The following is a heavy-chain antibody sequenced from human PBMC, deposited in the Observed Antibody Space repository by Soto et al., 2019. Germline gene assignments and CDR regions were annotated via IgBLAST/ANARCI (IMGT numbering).Heavy chain of an antibody. V-gene: IGHV4-59*01. CDR1: GGSMSSYF. Sequence: SETLSLTCTVSGGSMSSYFWSWIRQPPGRGLEWIAYVYYSGSTKHNPSLKSRVIISVDTSKDRFSLKLNSVTAADTAVYYCARVIGGWYEHDYWAPGMLVTVSS. D-gene: IGHD6-19*01. J-gene: IGHJ4*02. CDR3: ARVIGGWYEHDY. CDR2: VYYSGST.